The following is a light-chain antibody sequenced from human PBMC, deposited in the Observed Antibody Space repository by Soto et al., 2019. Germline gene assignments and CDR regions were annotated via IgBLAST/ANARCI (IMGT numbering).Light chain of an antibody. CDR2: KAS. Sequence: DIQMTHSPSTLSASVGDRVTITCRASQSISTWLAWYQQKPGKAPKLLIYKASSLESGVPSRFSGSGSETEFTLTISSLQPEDFATYYCQQANSFPITFGQGTRLEIK. CDR3: QQANSFPIT. CDR1: QSISTW. J-gene: IGKJ5*01. V-gene: IGKV1-5*03.